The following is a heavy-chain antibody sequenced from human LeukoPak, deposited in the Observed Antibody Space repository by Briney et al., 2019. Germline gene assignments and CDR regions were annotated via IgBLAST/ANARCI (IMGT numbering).Heavy chain of an antibody. CDR3: ARRGIAAAGTFDY. Sequence: SETLSLTCTVSGGSISSYYWSWIRQPPGKGLVWIGYIYYSGSTNYNPSLKSRVTISVDTSKNQFSLKLSSVTAADTAVYYCARRGIAAAGTFDYWGQGTLVTVSS. V-gene: IGHV4-59*08. CDR2: IYYSGST. J-gene: IGHJ4*02. D-gene: IGHD6-13*01. CDR1: GGSISSYY.